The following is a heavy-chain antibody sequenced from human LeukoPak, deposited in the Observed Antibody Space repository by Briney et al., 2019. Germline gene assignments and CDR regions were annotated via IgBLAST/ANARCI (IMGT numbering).Heavy chain of an antibody. CDR2: INHSGST. J-gene: IGHJ4*02. CDR3: ARGPNYYGSSEFDY. D-gene: IGHD3-10*01. V-gene: IGHV4-34*01. Sequence: SETLSLTCAVYGGSFSGYYWSWIRQPPGKGLEWIGEINHSGSTNYNPSLKSRVTISVDTSKNQLSLKLSSVTAADTAVYYCARGPNYYGSSEFDYWGQGTLVTVSS. CDR1: GGSFSGYY.